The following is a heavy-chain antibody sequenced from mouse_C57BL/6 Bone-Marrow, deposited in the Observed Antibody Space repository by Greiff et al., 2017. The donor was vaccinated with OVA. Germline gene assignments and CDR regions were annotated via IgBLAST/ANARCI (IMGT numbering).Heavy chain of an antibody. Sequence: EVKVVESGEGLVKPGGSLKLSCAASGFTFSSYAMSWVRQTPEKRLEWVAYISSGGDYIYYADPVKGRFTISRDNARNTLYLQMSSLKSEDTAMYYCTRDNGSSPNWYFDVWGTGTTVTVSS. V-gene: IGHV5-9-1*02. J-gene: IGHJ1*03. CDR2: ISSGGDYI. D-gene: IGHD1-1*01. CDR1: GFTFSSYA. CDR3: TRDNGSSPNWYFDV.